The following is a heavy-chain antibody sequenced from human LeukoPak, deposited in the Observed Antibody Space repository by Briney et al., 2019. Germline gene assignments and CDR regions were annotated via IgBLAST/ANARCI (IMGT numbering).Heavy chain of an antibody. CDR2: INPNSGGT. CDR1: GYTFTDYY. V-gene: IGHV1-2*02. J-gene: IGHJ4*02. Sequence: ASVKASCKASGYTFTDYYMQWVRQAPGQGLEWMGWINPNSGGTNYAQKFQGRVTMTRDTSISTAYMELSRLRSDDTAVYYCATPGSGYDSSGLLDYWGQGTLVTVSS. D-gene: IGHD3-22*01. CDR3: ATPGSGYDSSGLLDY.